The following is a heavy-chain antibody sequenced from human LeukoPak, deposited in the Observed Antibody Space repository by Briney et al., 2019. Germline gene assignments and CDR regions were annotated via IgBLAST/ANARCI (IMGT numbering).Heavy chain of an antibody. CDR2: IIPIFGTA. CDR1: GGTFISYA. Sequence: SVKVSCKASGGTFISYAISWVRQAPGQGLEWMGGIIPIFGTANYAQKFQGRVTITTDESTSTAYMELSSLRSEDTAVYYCARGGEYYDFWSGYSTYYYYMDVWGKGTTVTVSS. V-gene: IGHV1-69*05. D-gene: IGHD3-3*01. J-gene: IGHJ6*03. CDR3: ARGGEYYDFWSGYSTYYYYMDV.